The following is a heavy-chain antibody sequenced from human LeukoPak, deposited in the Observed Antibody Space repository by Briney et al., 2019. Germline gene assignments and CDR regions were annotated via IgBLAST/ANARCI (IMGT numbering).Heavy chain of an antibody. Sequence: PSQTLSLTCTVSGGSISSGSYYWSWIRQPPGKGLEWIGYIYYSGSTNYNPSLKSRISISVDTSRNQFSLKLSSVTAADTAIYYCARRDYDPKFDYWGQGTLVSVSS. CDR1: GGSISSGSYY. V-gene: IGHV4-61*01. D-gene: IGHD4/OR15-4a*01. CDR2: IYYSGST. CDR3: ARRDYDPKFDY. J-gene: IGHJ4*02.